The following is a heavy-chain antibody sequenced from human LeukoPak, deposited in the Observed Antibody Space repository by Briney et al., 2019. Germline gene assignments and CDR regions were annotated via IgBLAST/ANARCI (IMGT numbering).Heavy chain of an antibody. J-gene: IGHJ4*02. V-gene: IGHV3-33*01. CDR1: GFTFSNYV. D-gene: IGHD5-24*01. Sequence: PGGSLRLSCAASGFTFSNYVMHWVRQAPGEGLEWVTVIWSDGSNKYYADSVKGRFTISRDNSKNTLYLQMNSLRAEDTAVYYCARRDGYNLFDYWGQGTLVTVSS. CDR2: IWSDGSNK. CDR3: ARRDGYNLFDY.